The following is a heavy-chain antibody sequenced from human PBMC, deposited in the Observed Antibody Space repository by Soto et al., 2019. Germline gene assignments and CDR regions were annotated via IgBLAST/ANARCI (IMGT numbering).Heavy chain of an antibody. CDR1: GGSISSGDYY. CDR2: IYYSGST. J-gene: IGHJ6*02. V-gene: IGHV4-30-4*01. D-gene: IGHD2-15*01. Sequence: QVQLQESGPGLVKPSQTLSLTCTVSGGSISSGDYYCSWIRQPPGKGLEWIGYIYYSGSTYYNPSLKSRVTISVDTSKNQFSLKLSSVTAADTAVYYCARVYCSGGSCFRHYYYYYGMDVWGQGTTVTVSS. CDR3: ARVYCSGGSCFRHYYYYYGMDV.